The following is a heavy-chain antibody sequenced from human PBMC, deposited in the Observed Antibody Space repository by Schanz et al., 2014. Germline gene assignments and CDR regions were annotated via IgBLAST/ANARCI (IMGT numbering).Heavy chain of an antibody. CDR3: ARGPIPNQGVHMDV. J-gene: IGHJ4*02. D-gene: IGHD3-10*01. CDR2: IGYDGSEK. CDR1: GLNFDYYG. Sequence: QVQLVESGGGVVQPGRSLRLSCATSGLNFDYYGMNWVRQAPGKGLEWVASIGYDGSEKYYVDSVKGRFTISRDNSKDTLYSQMSGLTPEDTAVYYCARGPIPNQGVHMDVWGEGTLVTVSS. V-gene: IGHV3-33*01.